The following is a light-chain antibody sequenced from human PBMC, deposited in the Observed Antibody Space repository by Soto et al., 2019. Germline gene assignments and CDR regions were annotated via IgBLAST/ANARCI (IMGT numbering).Light chain of an antibody. V-gene: IGLV2-14*03. CDR3: SSYTSTSTLVV. J-gene: IGLJ3*02. CDR1: SSDVGGYNY. CDR2: DVT. Sequence: QSALTQPASVSGSPGQSITISCTGTSSDVGGYNYVSWYQQHPGRAPRLMIYDVTIRPSGISNRFSGSKSDNTASLTISGLQAEDEDDYYCSSYTSTSTLVVFGGGTKLTVL.